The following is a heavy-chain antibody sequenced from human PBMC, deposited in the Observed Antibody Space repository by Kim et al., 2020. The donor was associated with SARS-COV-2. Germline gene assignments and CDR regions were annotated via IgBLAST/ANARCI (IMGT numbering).Heavy chain of an antibody. CDR3: ARVTGGAYCSGGSCYLGYGDY. J-gene: IGHJ4*02. D-gene: IGHD2-15*01. Sequence: ASVKVSCKASGYTFTSYGISWVRQAPGQGLEWMGWISAYNGNTNYAQKLQGRVTMTTDTSTSTAYMELRSLRSDDTAMYYCARVTGGAYCSGGSCYLGYGDYWGQGTLVTVSS. CDR1: GYTFTSYG. V-gene: IGHV1-18*04. CDR2: ISAYNGNT.